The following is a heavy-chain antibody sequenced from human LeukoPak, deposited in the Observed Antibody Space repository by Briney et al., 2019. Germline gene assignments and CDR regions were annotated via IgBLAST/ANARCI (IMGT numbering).Heavy chain of an antibody. CDR2: IKSKTDGGTT. V-gene: IGHV3-15*01. D-gene: IGHD6-19*01. CDR3: AKRLPVAGAFDY. Sequence: NAGGSLRLSCAASGFTFSNAWLNWVRQAPGKGLEWVGHIKSKTDGGTTDYAAPVKGRFTISRDDSKNTLFLQMNSLRAEDTAVYYCAKRLPVAGAFDYWGQGTLVTVSS. CDR1: GFTFSNAW. J-gene: IGHJ4*02.